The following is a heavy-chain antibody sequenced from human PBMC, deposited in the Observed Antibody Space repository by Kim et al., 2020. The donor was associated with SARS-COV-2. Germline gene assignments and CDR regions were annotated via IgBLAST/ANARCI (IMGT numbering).Heavy chain of an antibody. Sequence: KGRFTISRDNSKNTLYLQMNSLRAEDTAVYYCAKESRKVFFSLPGSNFDYWGQGTLVTVSS. D-gene: IGHD3-3*01. J-gene: IGHJ4*02. V-gene: IGHV3-23*01. CDR3: AKESRKVFFSLPGSNFDY.